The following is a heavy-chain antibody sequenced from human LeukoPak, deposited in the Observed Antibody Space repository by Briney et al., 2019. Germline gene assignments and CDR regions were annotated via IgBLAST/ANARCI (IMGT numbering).Heavy chain of an antibody. V-gene: IGHV7-4-1*02. D-gene: IGHD3-22*01. CDR2: INTNTGNP. Sequence: ASVKVSCKASGYTFTSYAINWVRQAPGQGLEWMGWINTNTGNPTYAQGFTGRFVFSLDTSVSTAYLQISSLKAEDTAVYYCARPYDSSGYYLFDYWGQGTLVTVSS. CDR3: ARPYDSSGYYLFDY. J-gene: IGHJ4*02. CDR1: GYTFTSYA.